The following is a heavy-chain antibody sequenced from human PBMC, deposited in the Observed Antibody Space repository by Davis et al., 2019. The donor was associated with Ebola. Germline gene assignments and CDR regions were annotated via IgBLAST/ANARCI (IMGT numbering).Heavy chain of an antibody. D-gene: IGHD3-16*02. CDR2: IYYSGST. V-gene: IGHV4-39*01. CDR1: GGSISSSSYY. J-gene: IGHJ3*02. Sequence: SETLSLTCTVSGGSISSSSYYWGWIRQPPGKGLEWIGSIYYSGSTYYNPSLKSRVTISVDTSKNPFSLKLSSVTAADTAVYYCARVRKMITFGGVIVIGSAFDIWGQGTMVTVSS. CDR3: ARVRKMITFGGVIVIGSAFDI.